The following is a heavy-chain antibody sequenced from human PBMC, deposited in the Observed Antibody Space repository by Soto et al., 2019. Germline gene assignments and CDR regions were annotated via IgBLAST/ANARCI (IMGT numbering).Heavy chain of an antibody. J-gene: IGHJ4*02. D-gene: IGHD1-26*01. Sequence: ASVKVSCKASGYTFTSYDINWVRQATGQGLEWMGWMNPNSGNTGYAQKFQGRVTMTRNTSISTAYMELSSLRSEDTAVYYCATNSGSYPEVDYWGQGTLVTVSS. CDR3: ATNSGSYPEVDY. CDR1: GYTFTSYD. V-gene: IGHV1-8*01. CDR2: MNPNSGNT.